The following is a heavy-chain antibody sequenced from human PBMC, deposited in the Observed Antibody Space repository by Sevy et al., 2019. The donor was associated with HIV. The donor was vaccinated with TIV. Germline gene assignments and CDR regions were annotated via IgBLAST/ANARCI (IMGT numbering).Heavy chain of an antibody. D-gene: IGHD3-3*02. Sequence: GPVKVPCKASGYTFTGYYMHWVRQAPGQGLEWMGWINPNSGGTNYAQKFQGRVTMTRDTSISTAYMELSRLRSDDTAVYYCARSISAGNPDAFDIWGQGTMVTVSS. V-gene: IGHV1-2*02. CDR1: GYTFTGYY. CDR2: INPNSGGT. J-gene: IGHJ3*02. CDR3: ARSISAGNPDAFDI.